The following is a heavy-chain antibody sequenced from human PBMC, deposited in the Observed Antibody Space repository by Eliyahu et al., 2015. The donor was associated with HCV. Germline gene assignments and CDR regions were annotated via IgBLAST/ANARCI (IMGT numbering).Heavy chain of an antibody. V-gene: IGHV3-64*01. J-gene: IGHJ4*02. D-gene: IGHD2-8*02. Sequence: EVQLVESGGGLVQPGGSLRLSCAASGFTFSSYAMHWVRQAPGKGLEYVSAISSNGGSTYYANSVKGRFTISRDNSKNTLYLQMGSLRAEDMAVYYCARDSAPDSTGGDLDYWGQGTLVTVSS. CDR1: GFTFSSYA. CDR3: ARDSAPDSTGGDLDY. CDR2: ISSNGGST.